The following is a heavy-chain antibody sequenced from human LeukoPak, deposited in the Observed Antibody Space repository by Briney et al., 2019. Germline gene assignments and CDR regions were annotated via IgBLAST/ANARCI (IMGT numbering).Heavy chain of an antibody. J-gene: IGHJ4*02. V-gene: IGHV1-3*01. Sequence: GASVKVSCKASGYTFTSYAMHWVRQAPGQRLEWMGWMNAGNGNTKYSQKFQGRVTITRDTSASTAYMELSSLRSEDTAVYYCARVTMVPGVIIFDYWGQGTLVTVSS. D-gene: IGHD3-10*01. CDR1: GYTFTSYA. CDR2: MNAGNGNT. CDR3: ARVTMVPGVIIFDY.